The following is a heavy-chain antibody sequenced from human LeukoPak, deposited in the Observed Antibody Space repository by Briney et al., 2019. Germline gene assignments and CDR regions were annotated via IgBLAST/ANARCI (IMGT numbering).Heavy chain of an antibody. CDR1: GFTFSSYA. CDR3: AKGEGYSSGWSDAFDI. J-gene: IGHJ3*02. Sequence: GESLRLSCAASGFTFSSYAMSWVRQAPGKGLEWVSAISGSGGSTYYADSVKGRFTISRDNSKNTLYLQMNSLRAEDTAVYYCAKGEGYSSGWSDAFDIWGQGTMVTVSS. D-gene: IGHD6-19*01. V-gene: IGHV3-23*01. CDR2: ISGSGGST.